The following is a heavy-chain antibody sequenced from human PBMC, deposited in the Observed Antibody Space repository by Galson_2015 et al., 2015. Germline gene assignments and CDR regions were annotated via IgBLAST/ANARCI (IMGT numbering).Heavy chain of an antibody. CDR1: GDSFSSYY. V-gene: IGHV4-59*13. D-gene: IGHD3-22*01. J-gene: IGHJ4*02. CDR2: IYNSGST. CDR3: ARSQGHYYDTGGLGI. Sequence: ETLSLTCTISGDSFSSYYWHWVRQPPGKGLEWIGYIYNSGSTNYNASLKSRVTISIDTSKNQFSLKLNSATAADTAVYYCARSQGHYYDTGGLGIWGQGTLVTVSS.